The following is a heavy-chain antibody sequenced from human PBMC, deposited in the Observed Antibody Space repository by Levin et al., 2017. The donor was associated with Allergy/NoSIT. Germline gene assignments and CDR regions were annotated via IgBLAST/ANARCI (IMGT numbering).Heavy chain of an antibody. D-gene: IGHD3-22*01. V-gene: IGHV2-26*01. CDR2: IFSNDEK. J-gene: IGHJ4*02. CDR3: ARISADYYDSSGYFDY. CDR1: GFSLSNARMG. Sequence: GSGPTLVKPTETLTLTCTVSGFSLSNARMGVSWIRQPPGKALEWLAHIFSNDEKSYSTSLKSRLTISKDTSKSQVVLTMTNMDPVHTATYYCARISADYYDSSGYFDYWGQGTLVTVSS.